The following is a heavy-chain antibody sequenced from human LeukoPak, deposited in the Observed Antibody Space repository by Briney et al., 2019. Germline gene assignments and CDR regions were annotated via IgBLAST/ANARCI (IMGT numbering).Heavy chain of an antibody. Sequence: GGSLRLSCAASGFTFSSYGMHWVRQAPGKGLEWVTFIRYDGSDKYYADSVKGRFTISRDNSKNTLYLQMNSLRTEDTAMYYCAKDLGTSPTPRGYFDHWGQGTLVTVSS. CDR3: AKDLGTSPTPRGYFDH. CDR2: IRYDGSDK. D-gene: IGHD7-27*01. CDR1: GFTFSSYG. J-gene: IGHJ4*02. V-gene: IGHV3-30*02.